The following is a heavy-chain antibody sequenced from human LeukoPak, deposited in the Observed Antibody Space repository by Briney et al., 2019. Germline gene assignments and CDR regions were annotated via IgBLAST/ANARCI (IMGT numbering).Heavy chain of an antibody. CDR2: IYHSGST. CDR1: GYSISSGYY. D-gene: IGHD3-10*01. Sequence: SETLSLTCTVSGYSISSGYYWGWIRQPPGKGLEWIGSIYHSGSTYYNPSLKSRVTISVATSKNQFSLKLSSVTAADTAVYYCARDSITMVRGVIPNWFDPWGQGTLVTVSS. CDR3: ARDSITMVRGVIPNWFDP. V-gene: IGHV4-38-2*02. J-gene: IGHJ5*02.